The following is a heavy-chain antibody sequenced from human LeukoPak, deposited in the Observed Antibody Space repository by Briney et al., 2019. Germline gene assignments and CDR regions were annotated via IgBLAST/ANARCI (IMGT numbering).Heavy chain of an antibody. CDR3: ATDRRYCSSTSCYVPFDY. D-gene: IGHD2-2*01. J-gene: IGHJ4*02. Sequence: ASVKVSCKVSGYTLTELSMHWVRQAPGKGLEWMGGFDPEDGETIYAQKFQGRVTMTEDTSTDTAYMELSSLRSEDTAVYYCATDRRYCSSTSCYVPFDYWGQGTLVTVSS. CDR2: FDPEDGET. CDR1: GYTLTELS. V-gene: IGHV1-24*01.